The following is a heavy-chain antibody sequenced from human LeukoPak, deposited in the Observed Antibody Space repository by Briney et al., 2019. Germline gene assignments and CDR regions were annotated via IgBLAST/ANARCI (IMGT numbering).Heavy chain of an antibody. D-gene: IGHD6-13*01. CDR2: ISAYNGNT. CDR3: ARQPYSSSWYTDEYYFDY. J-gene: IGHJ4*02. V-gene: IGHV1-18*01. CDR1: GYTFTSYG. Sequence: ASVKVSCKASGYTFTSYGISWVRQAPGQGLEWMGWISAYNGNTNYAQKLQGRVTMTTDTSTSTAYMELRRLRSDDTAVYYCARQPYSSSWYTDEYYFDYWGQGTLVTVSS.